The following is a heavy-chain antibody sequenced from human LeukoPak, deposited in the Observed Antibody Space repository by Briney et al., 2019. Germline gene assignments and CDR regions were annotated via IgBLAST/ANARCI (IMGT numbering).Heavy chain of an antibody. CDR1: GFTFSSYS. J-gene: IGHJ4*02. D-gene: IGHD6-6*01. CDR2: ISSSSSYI. Sequence: GGSLRLSCAASGFTFSSYSMNWVRQAPGPGLEWVSSISSSSSYIYYADSVKGRFTISRDNAKNSLYLQMNSLRAEDKAVYYCARWGGIAARPGGFLWGQGTLVTVSS. CDR3: ARWGGIAARPGGFL. V-gene: IGHV3-21*01.